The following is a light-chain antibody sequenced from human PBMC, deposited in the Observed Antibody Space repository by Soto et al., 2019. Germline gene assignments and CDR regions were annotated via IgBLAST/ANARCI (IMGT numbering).Light chain of an antibody. CDR3: QQYRSWPSGT. Sequence: EIVLTQSPATLSSFPGDRVTLSCRASQYINTRLAWYQHRPGQAPRLLIYQTSTRAAGIPARFSGSGSGTEFTLTISSLQSEDFAVYYCQQYRSWPSGTFGQGTKVDIK. CDR1: QYINTR. V-gene: IGKV3-15*01. J-gene: IGKJ1*01. CDR2: QTS.